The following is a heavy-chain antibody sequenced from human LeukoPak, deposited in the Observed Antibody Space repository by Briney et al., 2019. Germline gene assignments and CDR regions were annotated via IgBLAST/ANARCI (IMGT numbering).Heavy chain of an antibody. CDR3: AREYYYGSGSGRAAFDI. D-gene: IGHD3-10*01. Sequence: PSETLSLTCTVAGGSISLDHGIWIRQPPGKGLEWIGYIYTTGSTNYNPSLKSRVTISVDTSKNQFSLNLSSVTAADTAVYYCAREYYYGSGSGRAAFDIWGQGTMVTVFS. CDR2: IYTTGST. V-gene: IGHV4-59*01. CDR1: GGSISLDH. J-gene: IGHJ3*02.